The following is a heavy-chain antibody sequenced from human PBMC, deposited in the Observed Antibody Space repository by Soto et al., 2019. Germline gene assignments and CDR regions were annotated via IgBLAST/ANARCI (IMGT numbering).Heavy chain of an antibody. CDR1: GASISNYY. CDR2: IHYNGNT. J-gene: IGHJ4*02. V-gene: IGHV4-59*01. CDR3: ASLPCQRSSESCTSCCDFGQ. Sequence: PSETLSLTCTVSGASISNYYWSWVRQPPGKGLEWIAYIHYNGNTNYNPSLTSRVTMSLDTTKNQFSLKLLSVTAADTDVYYCASLPCQRSSESCTSCCDFGQWGQGXLVTVCS. D-gene: IGHD2-2*01.